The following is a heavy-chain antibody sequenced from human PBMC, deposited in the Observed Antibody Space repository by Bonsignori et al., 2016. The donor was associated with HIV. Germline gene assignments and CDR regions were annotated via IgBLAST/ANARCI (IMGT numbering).Heavy chain of an antibody. D-gene: IGHD2-8*01. J-gene: IGHJ4*02. Sequence: ASVKVSCKASGYTFTDYYINWVRQAPGQGLEWMGWFNPNSGDTNSAQKFQDRVTMTRDTSISTAYMELSRLRSDDTAVYYCARDTKSVEFYFEHWGQGTLVTVSS. V-gene: IGHV1-2*02. CDR1: GYTFTDYY. CDR3: ARDTKSVEFYFEH. CDR2: FNPNSGDT.